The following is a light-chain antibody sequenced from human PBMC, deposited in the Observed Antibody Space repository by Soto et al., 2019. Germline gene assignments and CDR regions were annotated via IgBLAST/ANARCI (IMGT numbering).Light chain of an antibody. V-gene: IGKV1-5*03. CDR1: QSISIW. CDR2: KAS. Sequence: DIQMTQSPSTLSASVGDRVTITCRASQSISIWLAWYQQKPGTAPNLLIYKASTLETGVPSRFSGSGSGTEFTLTISSLHPDDFGTYYCQHYNSFSAWTFGQGTKGDIK. CDR3: QHYNSFSAWT. J-gene: IGKJ1*01.